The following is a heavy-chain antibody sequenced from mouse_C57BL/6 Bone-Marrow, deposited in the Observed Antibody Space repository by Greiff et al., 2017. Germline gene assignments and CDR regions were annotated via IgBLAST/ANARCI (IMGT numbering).Heavy chain of an antibody. Sequence: QVQLQQSGPELVKPGASVKISCKASGYAFSSSWMNWVKQRPGKGLEWIGRIYPGDGDTNYNGKFKGKATLTADKSSSTAFMQLSSLTSEDSAVYFCAHYDYNAMDYWGQGTSVTVSS. CDR2: IYPGDGDT. CDR3: AHYDYNAMDY. D-gene: IGHD2-4*01. V-gene: IGHV1-82*01. J-gene: IGHJ4*01. CDR1: GYAFSSSW.